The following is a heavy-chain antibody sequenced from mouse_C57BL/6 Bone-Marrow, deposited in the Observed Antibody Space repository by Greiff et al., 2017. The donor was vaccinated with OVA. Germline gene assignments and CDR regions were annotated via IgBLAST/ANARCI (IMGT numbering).Heavy chain of an antibody. Sequence: VQLQQSGAELVRPGASVKLSCKASGYTFTDYYINWVKQRPGQGLEWIARIYPGSGNTYYNEKFKGKATLTAEKSSSTAYMQLSSLTSEDSAVYFCARGGYDYDDVPFAYWGQGTLVTVSA. CDR2: IYPGSGNT. CDR3: ARGGYDYDDVPFAY. V-gene: IGHV1-76*01. D-gene: IGHD2-4*01. CDR1: GYTFTDYY. J-gene: IGHJ3*01.